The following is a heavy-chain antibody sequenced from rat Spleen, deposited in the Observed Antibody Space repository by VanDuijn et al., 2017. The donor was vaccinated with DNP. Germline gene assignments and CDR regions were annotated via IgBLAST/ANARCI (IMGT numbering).Heavy chain of an antibody. CDR1: GFTLSDFY. D-gene: IGHD4-1*01. Sequence: EVQLVESGGGLVQPGRSLKFSCAASGFTLSDFYMGWVRQAPPTGLEWVASISTGRGTTYYRDSVTGRLTISRDNAKNTLSLQVDSLTSEDTATYYCVRHMDTGPYYAMDVWGQGISVTVSS. CDR2: ISTGRGTT. V-gene: IGHV5-25*01. J-gene: IGHJ4*01. CDR3: VRHMDTGPYYAMDV.